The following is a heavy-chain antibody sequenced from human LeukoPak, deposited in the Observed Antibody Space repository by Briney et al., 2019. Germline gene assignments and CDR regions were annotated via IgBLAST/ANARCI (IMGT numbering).Heavy chain of an antibody. CDR3: AKDPHPYSSSWPIIYYFDY. CDR2: ISYDGSNK. J-gene: IGHJ4*02. D-gene: IGHD6-13*01. Sequence: GGSLRLSCAASGFTFSSYGMHWVRQAPGKGLEWVAVISYDGSNKYYADSVKGRFTISRDNSKNTLYLQMNSLRAEDTAVYYCAKDPHPYSSSWPIIYYFDYWGQGTLVTVSS. V-gene: IGHV3-30*18. CDR1: GFTFSSYG.